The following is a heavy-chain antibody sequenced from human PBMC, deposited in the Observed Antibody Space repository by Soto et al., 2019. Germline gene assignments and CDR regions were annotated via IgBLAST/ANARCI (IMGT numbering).Heavy chain of an antibody. CDR2: VHHSGTT. Sequence: SSETLSLTCSVSGGSISSFYWSWIRQSPGKGPEWIGFVHHSGTTNYNPSLESRVTMSLDTSKSQFSLKLNAVTAADTAVYYCATRPPDGNFFGVFDFWSQGTLVTVSS. CDR1: GGSISSFY. D-gene: IGHD1-7*01. CDR3: ATRPPDGNFFGVFDF. J-gene: IGHJ4*02. V-gene: IGHV4-59*01.